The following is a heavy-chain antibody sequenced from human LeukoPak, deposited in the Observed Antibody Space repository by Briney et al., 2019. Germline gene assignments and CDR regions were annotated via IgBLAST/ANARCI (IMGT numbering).Heavy chain of an antibody. CDR3: ARENLAAAADY. CDR2: IRGDGSMT. CDR1: EFTFSAYW. Sequence: VGCLRLSCAASEFTFSAYWMHWVRQAPGKGLVWGSRIRGDGSMTNYADSVKGRFTISRDNAKNTLYLQMNSLRLEDTAVYYCARENLAAAADYWGQGTVVTVSS. J-gene: IGHJ4*02. D-gene: IGHD6-25*01. V-gene: IGHV3-74*01.